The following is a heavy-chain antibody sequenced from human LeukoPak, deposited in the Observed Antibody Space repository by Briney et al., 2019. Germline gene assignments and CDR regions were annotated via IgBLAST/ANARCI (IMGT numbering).Heavy chain of an antibody. V-gene: IGHV3-11*01. CDR2: ISSSGSTI. D-gene: IGHD2-21*02. Sequence: GGSLRLSCAASGFTFSDYYMSWIRQAPGKGLEWVSYISSSGSTIYYADSVKGRFTISRDNAKNSLYLQMNSLRAEDTAVYYCAKDDPHIVVVTAIHALDYRGQGTLVTVSS. CDR1: GFTFSDYY. CDR3: AKDDPHIVVVTAIHALDY. J-gene: IGHJ4*02.